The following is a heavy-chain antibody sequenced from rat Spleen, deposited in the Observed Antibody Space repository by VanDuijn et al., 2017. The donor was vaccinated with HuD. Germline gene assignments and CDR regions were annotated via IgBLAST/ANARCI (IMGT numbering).Heavy chain of an antibody. D-gene: IGHD1-9*01. Sequence: EVQLVESGGGLVQPGRSLKLSCAASGFTFSNYGMAWVRQAPTKGLDWVATISHDGSGTDYRDSVKGRFTISRDNAKSTLYLQMNSLRSEDTATYYCTRGGYGYNWRFDYWGQGVMVTVSS. CDR1: GFTFSNYG. V-gene: IGHV5-29*01. CDR2: ISHDGSGT. CDR3: TRGGYGYNWRFDY. J-gene: IGHJ2*01.